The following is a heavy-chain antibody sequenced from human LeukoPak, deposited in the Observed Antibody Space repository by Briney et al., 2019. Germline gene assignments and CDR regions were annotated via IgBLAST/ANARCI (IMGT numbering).Heavy chain of an antibody. CDR1: GFTFDDYG. V-gene: IGHV3-20*04. Sequence: GGSLRLSCAASGFTFDDYGMSWVRQAPGKGLEWVSGINWNGGSTGYADSVKGRFTISRDNAKNSLYLQMNSLRAEDTALYYCARDPEDIVVVPAATPGSWFDPWGQGTLVTVSS. CDR3: ARDPEDIVVVPAATPGSWFDP. D-gene: IGHD2-2*02. CDR2: INWNGGST. J-gene: IGHJ5*02.